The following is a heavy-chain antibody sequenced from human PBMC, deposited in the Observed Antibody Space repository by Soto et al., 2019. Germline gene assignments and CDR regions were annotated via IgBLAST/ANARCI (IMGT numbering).Heavy chain of an antibody. D-gene: IGHD3-9*01. CDR2: IDPSDSYT. CDR1: GYSFTSYW. CDR3: ARAEYYDILTGYYMWGDNWFDP. Sequence: GESLKISCKGSGYSFTSYWISWVRQMPGKGLEWMGRIDPSDSYTNYSPSFQGRVTISADKSISTAYLQWSSLKASDTAMYYCARAEYYDILTGYYMWGDNWFDPWGQGTLVTVSS. J-gene: IGHJ5*02. V-gene: IGHV5-10-1*01.